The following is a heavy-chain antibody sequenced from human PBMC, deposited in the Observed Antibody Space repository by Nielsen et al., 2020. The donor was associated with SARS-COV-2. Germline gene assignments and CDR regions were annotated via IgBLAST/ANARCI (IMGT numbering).Heavy chain of an antibody. Sequence: GGSLRLSCAASGFTFSTYGMSWVRQAPGKGLEWVSLINGNGAPTYYADSVKGRFTISRDNSKNSLFLQLNNLRAEDTAVYYCVYGVLESWGQGTLVIVSS. D-gene: IGHD3-16*01. V-gene: IGHV3-23*01. CDR3: VYGVLES. CDR2: INGNGAPT. CDR1: GFTFSTYG. J-gene: IGHJ4*02.